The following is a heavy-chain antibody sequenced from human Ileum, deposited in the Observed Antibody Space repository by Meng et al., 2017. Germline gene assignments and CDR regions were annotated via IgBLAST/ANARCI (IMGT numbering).Heavy chain of an antibody. V-gene: IGHV4-34*01. Sequence: QVQLQQWGAGLLKPSETLSLTCAVHGGSFSGYYWSWIRQPPGKGLEWIGEINHSGSTNYNPSLKSRVTISVDTSKNQFSLKLSSVTAADTAVYYCSRTSYYDNSGYYPGWGQGTLVTVSS. CDR2: INHSGST. CDR1: GGSFSGYY. J-gene: IGHJ4*02. D-gene: IGHD3-22*01. CDR3: SRTSYYDNSGYYPG.